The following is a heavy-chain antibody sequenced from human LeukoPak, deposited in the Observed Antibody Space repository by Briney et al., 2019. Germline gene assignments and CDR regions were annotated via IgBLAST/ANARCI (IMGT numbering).Heavy chain of an antibody. J-gene: IGHJ3*02. Sequence: ASVKVSCKASGYTFTSYGISWVRQAPGQRLEWMGWISAYNGNTNYAQKLQGRVTMTTDTSTSTAYMELRSLRSDDTAVYYCAREYVVVPAAIGAFDIWGQGTMVTVSS. CDR1: GYTFTSYG. CDR3: AREYVVVPAAIGAFDI. D-gene: IGHD2-2*01. V-gene: IGHV1-18*04. CDR2: ISAYNGNT.